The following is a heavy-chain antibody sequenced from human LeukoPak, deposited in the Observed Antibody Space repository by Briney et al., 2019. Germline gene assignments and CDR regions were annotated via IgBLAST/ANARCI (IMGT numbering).Heavy chain of an antibody. V-gene: IGHV4-59*01. CDR3: SRPVVYVVVVVAATDSCFDP. Sequence: PSETLSLTCTVSGGSISSYYWSWIRQPPGKGLEWIGYIYYSGSTNYNPSLKSRVTISVDTSKNQFSLKLSSVTAADTAVYYCSRPVVYVVVVVAATDSCFDPWGQGTVVSVSS. D-gene: IGHD2-15*01. CDR1: GGSISSYY. CDR2: IYYSGST. J-gene: IGHJ5*02.